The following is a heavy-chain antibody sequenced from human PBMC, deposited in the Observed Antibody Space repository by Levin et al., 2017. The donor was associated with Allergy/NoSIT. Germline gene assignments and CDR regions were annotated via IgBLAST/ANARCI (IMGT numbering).Heavy chain of an antibody. D-gene: IGHD6-19*01. J-gene: IGHJ4*02. CDR1: GGSLSGHY. Sequence: PSETLSLTCAVYGGSLSGHYWSWTRQPPGKGLEWIGEINHSGSTNYNSSLKSRVTISIDTSKNQFSLKLSPVTAAATAVYYCAKASRGYTSGWYAGWGQGTLVTVSS. V-gene: IGHV4-34*01. CDR3: AKASRGYTSGWYAG. CDR2: INHSGST.